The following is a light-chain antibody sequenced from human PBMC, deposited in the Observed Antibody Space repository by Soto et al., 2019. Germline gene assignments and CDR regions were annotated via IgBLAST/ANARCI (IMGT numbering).Light chain of an antibody. V-gene: IGKV3-15*01. J-gene: IGKJ5*01. Sequence: EVVMTQSPATLSVSPGERATLSCRASQSVSSNLAWYQHKHGQAPRLLIYAASTRATGIPARFSGSGSGTEFTLTISSLQSEDFAVYYCQQYDNWAPITFGQGTRMEIK. CDR2: AAS. CDR3: QQYDNWAPIT. CDR1: QSVSSN.